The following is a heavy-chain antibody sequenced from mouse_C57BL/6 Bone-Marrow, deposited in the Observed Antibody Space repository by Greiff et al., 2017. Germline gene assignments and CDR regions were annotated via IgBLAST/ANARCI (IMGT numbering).Heavy chain of an antibody. J-gene: IGHJ2*01. V-gene: IGHV1-69*01. CDR1: GYTFTSYW. CDR3: ARESNYGSSYDFDY. D-gene: IGHD1-1*01. Sequence: QVQLQQPGAELVMPGASVKLSCKASGYTFTSYWMHWVKQRPGQGLEWIGEIDPSDSYTNYTQKFKGKSTLTVDKSSSTAYMQLSSLTSEDSAVYYCARESNYGSSYDFDYWGQGTTLTVSS. CDR2: IDPSDSYT.